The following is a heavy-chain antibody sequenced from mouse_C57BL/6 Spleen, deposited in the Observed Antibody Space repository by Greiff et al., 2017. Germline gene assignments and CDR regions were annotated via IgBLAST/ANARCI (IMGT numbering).Heavy chain of an antibody. CDR3: ASAYYSNYGFDAMDY. CDR2: IWSGGST. V-gene: IGHV2-2*01. J-gene: IGHJ4*01. D-gene: IGHD2-5*01. Sequence: VQLVESGPGLVQPSQSRSITCPVPGFPLPSYGVPWFRRSPGKGLEWLGVIWSGGSTDYNAAFISRLSISKDNSKSQVFFKMNSLQADDTAIYYCASAYYSNYGFDAMDYWGQGTSVTVSS. CDR1: GFPLPSYG.